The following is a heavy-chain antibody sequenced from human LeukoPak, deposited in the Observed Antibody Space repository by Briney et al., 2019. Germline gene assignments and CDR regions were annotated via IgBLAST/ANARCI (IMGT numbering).Heavy chain of an antibody. V-gene: IGHV5-51*01. CDR2: IYAGDSDT. D-gene: IGHD4-17*01. J-gene: IGHJ4*02. CDR3: ARHEEDYGFDY. CDR1: GYSFTSYW. Sequence: GESLKISCKCSGYSFTSYWIGWVRQMPGKGLEWMGIIYAGDSDTRYSPSFQGQVTISVDKSISTAYLQWSSLKASDTAIYYCARHEEDYGFDYWGQGTLVTVSS.